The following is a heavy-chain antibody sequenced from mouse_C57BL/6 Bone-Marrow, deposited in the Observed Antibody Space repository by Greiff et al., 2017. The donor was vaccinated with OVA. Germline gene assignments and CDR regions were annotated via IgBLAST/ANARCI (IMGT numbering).Heavy chain of an antibody. CDR3: TTSSFSTTPVEAWFAY. D-gene: IGHD1-1*01. V-gene: IGHV14-4*01. CDR1: GFNIKDDY. J-gene: IGHJ3*01. CDR2: IDPENGDT. Sequence: VQLKESGAELVRPGASVTLSCTASGFNIKDDYMHWVKQRPEQGLEWIGWIDPENGDTAYASKFQGKATITADTSSNTAYQQRSSLTSEDTAVYYCTTSSFSTTPVEAWFAYWGQGTLVTVSA.